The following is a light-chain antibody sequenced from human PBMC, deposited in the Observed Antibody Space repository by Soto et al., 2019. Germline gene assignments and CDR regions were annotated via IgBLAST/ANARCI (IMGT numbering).Light chain of an antibody. J-gene: IGKJ1*01. CDR1: QSVSTRS. CDR2: GAS. CDR3: QQYDSSPRT. V-gene: IGKV3-20*01. Sequence: EIVLTQSPGTLSLSPGERATLSCRASQSVSTRSLAWYQQKPGQAPRLLISGASSRAADIPDRFSGSGSGTDFTLTINRLEPEDFAGYYWQQYDSSPRTFGQGTKVE.